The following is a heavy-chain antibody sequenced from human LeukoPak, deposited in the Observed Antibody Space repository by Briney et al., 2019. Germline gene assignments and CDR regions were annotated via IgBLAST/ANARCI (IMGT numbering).Heavy chain of an antibody. J-gene: IGHJ5*02. CDR2: IYYSGST. V-gene: IGHV4-39*01. D-gene: IGHD3-10*01. CDR1: GGSITSGYY. CDR3: ARLWFGEFGNWFDP. Sequence: SETLSLTCTVSGGSITSGYYWGWIRQPPGKGLEWIGSIYYSGSTYYNPSLKSRVTLSVDTSKKQFSLKLSSVTAADTAVYYCARLWFGEFGNWFDPWGQGTLVTVSS.